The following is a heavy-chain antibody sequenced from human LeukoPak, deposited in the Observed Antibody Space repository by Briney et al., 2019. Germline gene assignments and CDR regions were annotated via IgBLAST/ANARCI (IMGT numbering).Heavy chain of an antibody. D-gene: IGHD3-9*01. CDR3: ARTVFLAGWHFDF. Sequence: SETLSLTCTVSDGYISSHHWSWIRQPPGKGLEWIGYIYYSGNTNYNPSLKSRVTISIDTSKNRFSLELSSVTAAVTVVYYCARTVFLAGWHFDFWGQGTLVTVSS. V-gene: IGHV4-59*08. CDR2: IYYSGNT. J-gene: IGHJ4*02. CDR1: DGYISSHH.